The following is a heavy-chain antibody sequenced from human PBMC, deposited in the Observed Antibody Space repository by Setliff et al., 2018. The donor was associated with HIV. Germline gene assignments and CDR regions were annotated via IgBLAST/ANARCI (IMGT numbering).Heavy chain of an antibody. CDR3: SRAAYDAVDWLDP. J-gene: IGHJ5*02. CDR2: INHSGRT. Sequence: SETLSLTCAVYGGSFSGYYWSWIRQPPGKGLEWIGEINHSGRTKYNPSFKSRLTILVDTSKKQFSLRLTSVTAADTAVYYCSRAAYDAVDWLDPWGQGTLVTVSS. D-gene: IGHD1-1*01. CDR1: GGSFSGYY. V-gene: IGHV4-34*01.